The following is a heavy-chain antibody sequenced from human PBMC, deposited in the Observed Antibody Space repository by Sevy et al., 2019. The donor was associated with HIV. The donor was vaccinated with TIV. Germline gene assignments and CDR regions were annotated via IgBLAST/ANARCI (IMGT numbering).Heavy chain of an antibody. Sequence: GGSLRLSCAASGFTFSDHYMEWVRQAPGKGLEWVGRIRNKADSYTTEYAASVKGRFTISREDSTNSLYLLMNSRKTEDTAVYYCATHAGMAGAGRVFDYWGQGTLVTVSS. V-gene: IGHV3-72*01. CDR1: GFTFSDHY. CDR2: IRNKADSYTT. J-gene: IGHJ4*02. D-gene: IGHD6-13*01. CDR3: ATHAGMAGAGRVFDY.